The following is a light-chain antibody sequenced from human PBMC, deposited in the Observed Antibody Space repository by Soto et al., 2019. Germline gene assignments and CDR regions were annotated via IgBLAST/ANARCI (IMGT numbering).Light chain of an antibody. CDR2: EAS. V-gene: IGKV1-33*01. J-gene: IGKJ4*01. CDR3: RQCDGFIT. CDR1: QDNKNY. Sequence: DIQMTQSPSSLSASVGDRVTITCQASQDNKNYLNWYQQKPGKAPKLLIYEASNLETGVPSRFSGSGSGRSFTFTISSLLPEDIATYYCRQCDGFITFGGGTRIEIK.